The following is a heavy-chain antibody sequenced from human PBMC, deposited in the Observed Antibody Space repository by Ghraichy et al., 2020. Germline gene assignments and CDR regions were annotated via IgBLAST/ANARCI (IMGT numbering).Heavy chain of an antibody. CDR1: GGSISSSSYY. CDR3: ARRGYSSSAYED. V-gene: IGHV4-39*01. J-gene: IGHJ4*02. D-gene: IGHD6-13*01. CDR2: IYYSGST. Sequence: GSLRLSCTVSGGSISSSSYYWGWIRQPPEKGLEWIGSIYYSGSTYYNPSLKSRVTISVDTSKNQFSLKLSSVTAADTAVYYCARRGYSSSAYEDWGQGTLVTVSS.